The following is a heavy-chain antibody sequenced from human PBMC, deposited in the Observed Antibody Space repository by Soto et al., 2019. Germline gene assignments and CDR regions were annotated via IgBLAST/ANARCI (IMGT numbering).Heavy chain of an antibody. J-gene: IGHJ6*02. V-gene: IGHV1-69*12. CDR2: IIPIFGTA. D-gene: IGHD6-6*01. CDR1: GGTFSSYA. Sequence: QVQLVQSGAEVKKPGSSVKVSCKASGGTFSSYAISWVRQAPGQGLEWMGGIIPIFGTATYSQKFQGRVTLTADESTCTAYMERSSPRSEDTALYYWAIDDVAAASPYGLDVRGQGTTVTSSS. CDR3: AIDDVAAASPYGLDV.